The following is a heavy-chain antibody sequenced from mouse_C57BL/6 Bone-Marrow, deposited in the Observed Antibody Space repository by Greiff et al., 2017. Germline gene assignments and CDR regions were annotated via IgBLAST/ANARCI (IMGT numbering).Heavy chain of an antibody. CDR1: GFNIKDDY. Sequence: LVESGAELVRPGASVKLSCTASGFNIKDDYMHWVKQRPEQGLEWIGWIDPENGDTEYASKFQGKATITADTSSNTAYLQLSSLTSEDTAVYYCTTSPTTAFDYWGQGTTLTVSS. D-gene: IGHD1-2*01. V-gene: IGHV14-4*01. J-gene: IGHJ2*01. CDR2: IDPENGDT. CDR3: TTSPTTAFDY.